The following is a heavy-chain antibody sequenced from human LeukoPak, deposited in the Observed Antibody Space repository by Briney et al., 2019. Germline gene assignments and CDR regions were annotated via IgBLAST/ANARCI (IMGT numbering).Heavy chain of an antibody. D-gene: IGHD3-22*01. V-gene: IGHV3-21*01. J-gene: IGHJ3*02. Sequence: GGSLRLSCAASGFTFSSYSMNWVRQAPGKGLEWVSSISSSSSYIYYADSVKGRFTVSRDNAKNSLYLQMNSLRAEDTAVYYCAGDPHYYDTHAFDIWGQGTMVTVSS. CDR1: GFTFSSYS. CDR3: AGDPHYYDTHAFDI. CDR2: ISSSSSYI.